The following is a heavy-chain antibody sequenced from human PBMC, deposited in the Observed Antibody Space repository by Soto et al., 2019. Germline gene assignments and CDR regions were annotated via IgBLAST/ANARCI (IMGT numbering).Heavy chain of an antibody. Sequence: QVQLVQSVAEVKKPGASVKVSCKASGFTFTSYDINWVRQATGQGLEWMGWMNPHSGNTVYAQKCQGIVSMTRNTSIITAYMELSIVRSEDTAVYYCAGCAETTTVPPGYWGQGNLVTVCS. CDR3: AGCAETTTVPPGY. CDR1: GFTFTSYD. CDR2: MNPHSGNT. D-gene: IGHD4-17*01. J-gene: IGHJ4*02. V-gene: IGHV1-8*01.